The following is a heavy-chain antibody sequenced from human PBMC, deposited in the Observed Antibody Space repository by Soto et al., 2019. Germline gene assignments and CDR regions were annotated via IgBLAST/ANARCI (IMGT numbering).Heavy chain of an antibody. CDR1: GGSISSYY. J-gene: IGHJ4*02. D-gene: IGHD5-18*01. CDR2: IYYSGST. Sequence: QVQLQESGPGLVKPSETLSINCTVSGGSISSYYWSWIRQPPGKGLEWIGYIYYSGSTHYNPSLKRRFTISVDTSKNQFSLKLSSVTTADTAVYYCARLGYSYGLVWGQGTLVTVSS. V-gene: IGHV4-59*01. CDR3: ARLGYSYGLV.